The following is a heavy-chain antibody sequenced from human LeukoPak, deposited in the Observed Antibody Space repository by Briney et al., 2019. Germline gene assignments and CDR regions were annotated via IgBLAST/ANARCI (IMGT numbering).Heavy chain of an antibody. CDR2: INHSGST. V-gene: IGHV4-34*01. Sequence: PSETLSLTCAVYGGSFSGYYWSWIRQPPGKGLEWIGEINHSGSTNYNPSLKSRVTISVDTSKNQFSLKLSSVTAADTAVYYCARVKRFSGMDVWGQGTTVTVSS. CDR3: ARVKRFSGMDV. CDR1: GGSFSGYY. D-gene: IGHD3-3*01. J-gene: IGHJ6*02.